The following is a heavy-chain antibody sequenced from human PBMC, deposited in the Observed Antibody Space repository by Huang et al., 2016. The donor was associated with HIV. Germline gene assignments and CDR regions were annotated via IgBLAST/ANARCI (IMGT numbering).Heavy chain of an antibody. Sequence: EVQLVESGGGLVQPGRSLRLSCTGSGFTFGGYAMSWFRQDAGKGLEWVGFSRGKGKGATTEYAASVQGRFTISRDDSKTIAYLQMNSLKTEDTAIYFCTRVVYSGTYYGFFDYWGQGTLVTVSS. J-gene: IGHJ4*02. D-gene: IGHD1-26*01. CDR3: TRVVYSGTYYGFFDY. CDR1: GFTFGGYA. V-gene: IGHV3-49*03. CDR2: SRGKGKGATT.